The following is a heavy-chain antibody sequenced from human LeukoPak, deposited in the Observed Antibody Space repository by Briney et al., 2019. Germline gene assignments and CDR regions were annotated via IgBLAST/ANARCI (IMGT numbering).Heavy chain of an antibody. V-gene: IGHV1-18*04. Sequence: ASVKVSCKASGYTFTNYGFSWVRQAPGQGLEWMGWISTYNGDTDYAPKFQGRVTMTTDTSTGTAYMDLKSLRSDDTAVYYCARDGVYMTTVTRDAFDIWGQGTMVTVSP. CDR2: ISTYNGDT. D-gene: IGHD4-11*01. J-gene: IGHJ3*02. CDR1: GYTFTNYG. CDR3: ARDGVYMTTVTRDAFDI.